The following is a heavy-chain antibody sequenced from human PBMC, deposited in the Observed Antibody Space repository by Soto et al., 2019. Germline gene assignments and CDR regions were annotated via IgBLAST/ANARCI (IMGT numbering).Heavy chain of an antibody. CDR2: IYHSGST. V-gene: IGHV4-4*02. Sequence: QVQLQESGPGLVKPSGTLSLTCAVSGGSISSSNWWSWVRQPPGKGLEWIGEIYHSGSTNYNPSLKSRVTISVDMSKNQFSLKLSSVTAADTAVYYCARGGPPATRYCISTRCYLGWFDPWGQGTLVTVSS. CDR3: ARGGPPATRYCISTRCYLGWFDP. D-gene: IGHD2-2*01. J-gene: IGHJ5*02. CDR1: GGSISSSNW.